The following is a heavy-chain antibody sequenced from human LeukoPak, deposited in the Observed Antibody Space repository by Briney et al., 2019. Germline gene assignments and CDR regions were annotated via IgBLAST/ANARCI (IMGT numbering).Heavy chain of an antibody. J-gene: IGHJ6*02. CDR3: AGSRGSYVYYYYGMDV. Sequence: SETLSLTCTVGGGSLSGHYWSWIRQPPGKGLEWIGYIYYSGSTNYNPSLKSRVTISVDTSKNQFSLKLSSVTAADTAVYYCAGSRGSYVYYYYGMDVWGQGTTVTVSS. V-gene: IGHV4-59*11. D-gene: IGHD1-26*01. CDR1: GGSLSGHY. CDR2: IYYSGST.